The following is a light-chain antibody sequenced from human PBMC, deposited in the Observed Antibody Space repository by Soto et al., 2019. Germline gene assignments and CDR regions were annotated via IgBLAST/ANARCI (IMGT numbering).Light chain of an antibody. CDR2: GNS. Sequence: QSVLTQPPSVSGTPGQRVSISCTGTSSNLGADYDVHWYQQLPGTAPRLLIFGNSVRPSGVPDRLFGSKSGTSASLAITGLQAEDEAIYYCQSFDSSLSTSIFGAGTKLTVL. CDR3: QSFDSSLSTSI. V-gene: IGLV1-40*01. J-gene: IGLJ2*01. CDR1: SSNLGADYD.